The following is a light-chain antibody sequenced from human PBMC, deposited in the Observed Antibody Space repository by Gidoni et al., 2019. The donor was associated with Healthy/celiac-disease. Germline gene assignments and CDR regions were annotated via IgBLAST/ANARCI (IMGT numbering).Light chain of an antibody. CDR2: AAS. CDR1: QSSSSY. CDR3: QQSYSTPRT. V-gene: IGKV1-39*01. Sequence: DTKMTQSPSSLSASVGDRVTITCPASQSSSSYLNWYQQKPGKAPKLLIYAASSLQSGVPSRFSGSGSGTDFTLTISSLQPEDFATYYCQQSYSTPRTCGQGTKVEIK. J-gene: IGKJ1*01.